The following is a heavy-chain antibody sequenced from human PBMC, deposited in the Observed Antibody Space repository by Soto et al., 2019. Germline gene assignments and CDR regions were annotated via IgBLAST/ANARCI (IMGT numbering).Heavy chain of an antibody. Sequence: QVPLVQSGAEVKKPGSSVKVSCKASGGTFSSYAISWVRQAPGQGLEWMGGIIPIFGTANYAQKFQGRVTITADESTSTAYMELGSLRSEDTAVYYCARELWKGAAGAFDIWGQGTMVTVSS. J-gene: IGHJ3*02. V-gene: IGHV1-69*01. D-gene: IGHD1-26*01. CDR3: ARELWKGAAGAFDI. CDR2: IIPIFGTA. CDR1: GGTFSSYA.